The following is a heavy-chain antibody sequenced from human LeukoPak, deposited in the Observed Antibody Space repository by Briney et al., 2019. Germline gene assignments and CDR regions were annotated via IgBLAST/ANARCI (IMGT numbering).Heavy chain of an antibody. Sequence: GGSLRLSCAASGFTFSTYNMYWVRQAPGKGLEWVSSISGGSDHIYYADPVKGRFTISRDNAKNSLYLQMDSLRGEDTAVYYRTRDVASSTYHFESSGLLDYWGQGTLVTVSS. CDR1: GFTFSTYN. D-gene: IGHD3-22*01. CDR2: ISGGSDHI. CDR3: TRDVASSTYHFESSGLLDY. J-gene: IGHJ4*02. V-gene: IGHV3-21*01.